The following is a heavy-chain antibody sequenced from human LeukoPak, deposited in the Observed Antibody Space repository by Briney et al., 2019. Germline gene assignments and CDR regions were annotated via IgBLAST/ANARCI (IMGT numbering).Heavy chain of an antibody. J-gene: IGHJ4*02. V-gene: IGHV3-30-3*01. Sequence: GRSLRLSCAASGFTFSSYAMHWVRQAPGKGLEWVAVMSYDGSNKYYADSVKGRFTISRDNSKNTLYLQMNSLRAEDTAVYYCARGEGIAAAGSAPPFDYWGQGTLVTVSS. CDR3: ARGEGIAAAGSAPPFDY. CDR2: MSYDGSNK. CDR1: GFTFSSYA. D-gene: IGHD6-13*01.